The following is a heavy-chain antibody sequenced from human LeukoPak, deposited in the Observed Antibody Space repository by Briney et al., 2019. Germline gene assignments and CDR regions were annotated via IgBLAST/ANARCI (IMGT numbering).Heavy chain of an antibody. CDR1: GFTFSSYW. V-gene: IGHV3-7*03. CDR2: IKQDGSEK. J-gene: IGHJ4*02. Sequence: PGGSLRLSCAASGFTFSSYWMSWVRQAPGKGLEWVASIKQDGSEKYYVDSVKGRFTISRDNAKNSLYLQMNSLRAEDTAVYYCARDLLFFSGYDDYWGQGTLVTVSS. D-gene: IGHD2-21*02. CDR3: ARDLLFFSGYDDY.